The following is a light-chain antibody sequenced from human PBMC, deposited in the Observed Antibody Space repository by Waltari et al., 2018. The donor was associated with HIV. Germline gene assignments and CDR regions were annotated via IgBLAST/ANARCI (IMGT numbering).Light chain of an antibody. CDR1: ALPKQY. CDR2: KES. V-gene: IGLV3-25*03. Sequence: SYELTQPPSVSVSPGQTARITCSGDALPKQYAYWYQQKTGPAPVLGIYKESEMPSGIPERFSGSSAGTTVTLTSSGVQAEDEADYYCQSADSSGTWVFGGGTKLTVL. J-gene: IGLJ3*02. CDR3: QSADSSGTWV.